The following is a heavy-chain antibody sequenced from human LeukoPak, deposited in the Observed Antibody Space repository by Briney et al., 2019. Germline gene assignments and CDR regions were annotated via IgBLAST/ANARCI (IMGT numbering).Heavy chain of an antibody. D-gene: IGHD4-23*01. CDR2: ISGSGGST. V-gene: IGHV3-23*01. Sequence: HPGGSLRLSCAASGFTFSSYDMSWVRQAPGKGLEWVSAISGSGGSTYYADSVKGRFTISRDNSKNTLYLQMNSLRAEDTAVYYCAKDRPTVVTRRHYFDYWGQGILVTVSS. CDR3: AKDRPTVVTRRHYFDY. CDR1: GFTFSSYD. J-gene: IGHJ4*02.